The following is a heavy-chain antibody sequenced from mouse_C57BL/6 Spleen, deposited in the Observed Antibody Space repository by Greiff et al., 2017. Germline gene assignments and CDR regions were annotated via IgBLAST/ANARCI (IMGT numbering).Heavy chain of an antibody. V-gene: IGHV1-82*01. D-gene: IGHD4-1*01. J-gene: IGHJ2*01. CDR2: IYPGDGDT. CDR3: ARGLGRKDYFDY. Sequence: QVQLQQSGPELVKPGASVKISCKASGYAFSSSWMNWVKQRPGKGLEWIGRIYPGDGDTNYNGKFKGKATLTADKSSSTAYMQLSSLASEDSAVYFCARGLGRKDYFDYWGQGTTLTVSS. CDR1: GYAFSSSW.